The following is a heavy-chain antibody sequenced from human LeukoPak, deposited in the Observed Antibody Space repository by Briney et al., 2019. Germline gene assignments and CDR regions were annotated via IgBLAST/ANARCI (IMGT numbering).Heavy chain of an antibody. Sequence: PGGSLRLSCAASGFTFSSYAMSWVRQAPGKGLGWVSAISGSGGSTYYADSVKGRFTISRDNSKNTLYLQMNSLRAEDTAVYYCAKADVVAVAGTAHFDYWGQGTLVTVSS. CDR3: AKADVVAVAGTAHFDY. CDR2: ISGSGGST. CDR1: GFTFSSYA. V-gene: IGHV3-23*01. J-gene: IGHJ4*02. D-gene: IGHD6-19*01.